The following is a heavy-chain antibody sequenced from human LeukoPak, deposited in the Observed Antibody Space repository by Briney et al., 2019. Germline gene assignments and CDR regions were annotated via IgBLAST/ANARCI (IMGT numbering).Heavy chain of an antibody. D-gene: IGHD3-22*01. V-gene: IGHV1-2*02. CDR2: INPNSGGT. CDR1: GYTFTGYY. CDR3: ARAGEITMIVVALDY. J-gene: IGHJ4*02. Sequence: GASVKVSCKASGYTFTGYYMHWVRQAPGQGLEWMGWINPNSGGTNYAQKFQGRVTMTRDTSISTAYMELSRLRSDDTAVYYCARAGEITMIVVALDYWGQGTLATVSS.